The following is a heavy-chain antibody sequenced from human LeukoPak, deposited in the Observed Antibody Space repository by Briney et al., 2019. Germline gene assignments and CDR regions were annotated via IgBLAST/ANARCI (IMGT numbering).Heavy chain of an antibody. CDR1: GYTFTGYY. CDR2: INPNSGGT. V-gene: IGHV1-2*02. Sequence: ASVKVSCKASGYTFTGYYMHWVRQAPGQGLEWMGWINPNSGGTNYAQKFQGRVTMTRDTSISTAYMELSRLRSDDTAVYYCARDRGRIVGAXXXYFDYWGQGXLVTVS. D-gene: IGHD1-26*01. J-gene: IGHJ4*02. CDR3: ARDRGRIVGAXXXYFDY.